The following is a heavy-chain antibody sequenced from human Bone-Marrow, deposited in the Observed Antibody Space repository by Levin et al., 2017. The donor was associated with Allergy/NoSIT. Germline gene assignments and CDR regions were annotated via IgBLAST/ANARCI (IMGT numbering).Heavy chain of an antibody. D-gene: IGHD3-16*02. J-gene: IGHJ5*02. Sequence: ASVKVSCKASGYTFIGYYMHWVRQAPGQGLEWMGWINPDNGGTHSAEKFQGRVTMTRDTSINAVFLDLNSLTSDDTAVYFCARGVGRTGLQDRFHCWFEAWGQGALVTVSS. CDR3: ARGVGRTGLQDRFHCWFEA. CDR1: GYTFIGYY. V-gene: IGHV1-2*02. CDR2: INPDNGGT.